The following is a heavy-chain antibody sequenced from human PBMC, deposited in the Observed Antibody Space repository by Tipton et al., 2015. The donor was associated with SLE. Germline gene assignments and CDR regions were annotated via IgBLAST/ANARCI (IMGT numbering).Heavy chain of an antibody. CDR2: ISSSGSTI. CDR3: ARGLDFDFWSGQLV. J-gene: IGHJ6*02. CDR1: GFTFSDYY. Sequence: SGFTFSDYYMSWIRQAPGKGLEWDSYISSSGSTIYYADSVKGRFNISRDNAKNSLYLQMDSLRAEDTAVYYCARGLDFDFWSGQLVWGQGTTVTVSS. D-gene: IGHD3-3*01. V-gene: IGHV3-11*01.